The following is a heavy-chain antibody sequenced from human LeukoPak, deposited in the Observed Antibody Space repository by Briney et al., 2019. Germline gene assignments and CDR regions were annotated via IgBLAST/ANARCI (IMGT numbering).Heavy chain of an antibody. CDR2: INSDGSST. V-gene: IGHV3-74*01. Sequence: GGSLRLSCAASGFTFSSYWMHWVRQAPAKGLVWVSRINSDGSSTSYADSVKGRFTISRDNAKNTLYLQMNSLRAEDTAVYYCARDPGYSSSGAFDIWGQGTMVTVSS. CDR3: ARDPGYSSSGAFDI. J-gene: IGHJ3*02. D-gene: IGHD6-13*01. CDR1: GFTFSSYW.